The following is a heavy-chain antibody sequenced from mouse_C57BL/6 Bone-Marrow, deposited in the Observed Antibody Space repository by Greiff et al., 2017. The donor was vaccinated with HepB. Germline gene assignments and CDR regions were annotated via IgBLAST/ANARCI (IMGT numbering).Heavy chain of an antibody. D-gene: IGHD2-5*01. CDR2: ISDGGSYT. CDR3: ARDHSNFAWFAY. CDR1: GFTFSSYA. Sequence: EVKLVESGGGLVKPGGSLKLSCAASGFTFSSYAMSWVRQTPEKRLEWVATISDGGSYTYYPDNVKGRFTISRDNAKNNLYLQMSHLKSEDTAMYYCARDHSNFAWFAYWGQGTLVTVS. J-gene: IGHJ3*01. V-gene: IGHV5-4*01.